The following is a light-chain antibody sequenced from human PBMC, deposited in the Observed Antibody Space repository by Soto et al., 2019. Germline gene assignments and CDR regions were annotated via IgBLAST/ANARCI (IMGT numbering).Light chain of an antibody. CDR1: SSDIGAGSD. J-gene: IGLJ1*01. V-gene: IGLV1-40*01. CDR2: ANN. Sequence: QSALTQPPSVSGAPGQRVTISCTGSSSDIGAGSDVHWYQQFPGTAPKLLIYANNNRPSGVPDRFSASKSGTSASLAITGLQAEDEADYYCQSYDSSLSGYVFGTGTKLTVL. CDR3: QSYDSSLSGYV.